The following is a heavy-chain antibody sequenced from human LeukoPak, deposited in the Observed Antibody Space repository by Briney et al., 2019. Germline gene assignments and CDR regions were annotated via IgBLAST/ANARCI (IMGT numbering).Heavy chain of an antibody. CDR3: ARGNGDYLYFDY. J-gene: IGHJ4*02. Sequence: SETLSLTCTVSGGSMSSSSYYWGWIRQPPGKGLEWIGSIYYSGSTYYNLSLKSRVTISVDTSKNQFSLKLSSVTDADTARYYCARGNGDYLYFDYWGQGTLVTVSS. V-gene: IGHV4-39*07. D-gene: IGHD4-17*01. CDR1: GGSMSSSSYY. CDR2: IYYSGST.